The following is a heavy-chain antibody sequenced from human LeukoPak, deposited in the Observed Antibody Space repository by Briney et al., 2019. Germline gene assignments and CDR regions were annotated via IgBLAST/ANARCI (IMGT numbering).Heavy chain of an antibody. V-gene: IGHV3-30*03. CDR1: GFTFSSYE. D-gene: IGHD3-10*01. CDR2: IPYDGSNK. J-gene: IGHJ6*02. CDR3: ARYYGSGRGYYGLDV. Sequence: PGGSLRLSCAASGFTFSSYEMNWVRQAPGKGLEWITLIPYDGSNKYYADSVKGRFTISRDNSKNTLYLQMNSLRAEDTAVYYCARYYGSGRGYYGLDVWGQGTTVTVFS.